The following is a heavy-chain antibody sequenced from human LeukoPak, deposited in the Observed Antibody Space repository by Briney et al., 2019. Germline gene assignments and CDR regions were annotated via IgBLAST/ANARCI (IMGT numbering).Heavy chain of an antibody. V-gene: IGHV3-23*01. CDR2: ISGSGITT. Sequence: GGSLRLSCAASGFTFSTYAMSWVRQAPGKGLKWVSAISGSGITTFYSDSVKGRFTIARDNSKNTLYLLMNSLRAEDTAVYYCAKAETFYGDVAYFDYWGQGTLVTVSS. J-gene: IGHJ4*02. CDR3: AKAETFYGDVAYFDY. D-gene: IGHD4-17*01. CDR1: GFTFSTYA.